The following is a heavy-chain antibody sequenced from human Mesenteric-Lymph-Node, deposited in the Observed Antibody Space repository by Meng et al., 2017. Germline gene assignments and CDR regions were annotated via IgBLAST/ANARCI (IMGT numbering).Heavy chain of an antibody. D-gene: IGHD5-18*01. Sequence: GESLKISCAASGFTFSSYAMSWVRQAPGKGLEWVSAISGSGGSTYYADSVKGRFTISRDNSKNTLYLQMNSLRAEDTAVYYCARGKKVDTAMTYWGQGTLVTVSS. CDR1: GFTFSSYA. V-gene: IGHV3-23*01. CDR2: ISGSGGST. CDR3: ARGKKVDTAMTY. J-gene: IGHJ4*02.